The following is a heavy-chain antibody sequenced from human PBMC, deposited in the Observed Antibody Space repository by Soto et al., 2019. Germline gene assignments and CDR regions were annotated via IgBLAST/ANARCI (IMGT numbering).Heavy chain of an antibody. V-gene: IGHV1-18*01. J-gene: IGHJ3*02. D-gene: IGHD3-22*01. Sequence: QVQLVQSGAEVKKPGASVKVSCKASGYTFTSYGISWVRQAPGQGLEWMGWISAYNGNTNYAQKLQGRVTMTTDTSTSTAYMELRSLRSDDTAVYYCARDISSGYCPTPGAFDIWGQGTMVTVSS. CDR1: GYTFTSYG. CDR3: ARDISSGYCPTPGAFDI. CDR2: ISAYNGNT.